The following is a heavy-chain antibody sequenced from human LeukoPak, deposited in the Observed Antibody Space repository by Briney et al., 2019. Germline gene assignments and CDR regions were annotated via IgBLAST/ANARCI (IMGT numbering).Heavy chain of an antibody. CDR2: IYYSGST. D-gene: IGHD5-24*01. CDR3: ASLEAMAEDAFDI. J-gene: IGHJ3*02. Sequence: SETLSLTCIVSGGSISSSSYYWGWIRQPPGKGLEWIGSIYYSGSTYYNPSLKGRVTISVDTSKNQFSLKLSSVTAADTAVYYCASLEAMAEDAFDIWGQGTMVTVSS. CDR1: GGSISSSSYY. V-gene: IGHV4-39*01.